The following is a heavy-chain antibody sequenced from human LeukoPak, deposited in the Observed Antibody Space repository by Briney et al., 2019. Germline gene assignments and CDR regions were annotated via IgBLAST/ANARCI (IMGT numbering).Heavy chain of an antibody. J-gene: IGHJ4*02. CDR2: IKSKTDGGTT. CDR1: GFTFSNAW. CDR3: TTMPGGSSWYVFRDY. V-gene: IGHV3-15*01. Sequence: GGSLRLSCAASGFTFSNAWMSWVRQAPGKGLEWVGRIKSKTDGGTTDYAAPVKGRFTISRDDSKNTLHLQMNSLKTEDTAVYYCTTMPGGSSWYVFRDYWGQGTLVTVSS. D-gene: IGHD6-13*01.